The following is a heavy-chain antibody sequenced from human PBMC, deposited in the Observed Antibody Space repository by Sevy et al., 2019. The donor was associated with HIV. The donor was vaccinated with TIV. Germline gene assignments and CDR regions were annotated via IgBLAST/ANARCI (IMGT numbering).Heavy chain of an antibody. J-gene: IGHJ4*02. CDR1: GGSITSLY. Sequence: SETLSLTCTVSGGSITSLYWNWIRQPPGKGLEWIAHIYYNGHINYNPSLKSRVTLSLATSRNQFSLRLGSVTAADTAMYYCAGENAWGRGYSWGQGTLVTVSS. CDR3: AGENAWGRGYS. CDR2: IYYNGHI. V-gene: IGHV4-59*08. D-gene: IGHD1-26*01.